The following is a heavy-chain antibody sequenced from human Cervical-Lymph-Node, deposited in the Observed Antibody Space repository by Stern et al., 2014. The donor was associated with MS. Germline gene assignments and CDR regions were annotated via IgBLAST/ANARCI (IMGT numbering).Heavy chain of an antibody. Sequence: QMQLVESGGCLVKPGGSLRLSCAASGFTFSDYYMSWIRQAPGKGPAWVSYISSSGSTLYYADSVKGRFTISSDNAKNSLLLQMNSLRAEDAAVYYCARVMDTAMEYGSCFDYWGQGTLVTVSS. D-gene: IGHD5-18*01. J-gene: IGHJ4*02. CDR3: ARVMDTAMEYGSCFDY. CDR2: ISSSGSTL. V-gene: IGHV3-11*01. CDR1: GFTFSDYY.